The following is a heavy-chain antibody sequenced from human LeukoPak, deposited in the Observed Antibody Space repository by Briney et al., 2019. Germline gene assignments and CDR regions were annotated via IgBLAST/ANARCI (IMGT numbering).Heavy chain of an antibody. CDR1: GYTFTGYY. CDR3: ARDRFYESSDQSPGYGDDY. D-gene: IGHD3-22*01. V-gene: IGHV1-2*02. J-gene: IGHJ4*02. CDR2: INPNSGGT. Sequence: ASVKVSCKASGYTFTGYYMHWVRQAPGQGLEWMGWINPNSGGTNYAQKFQDRVTMTRDTSISTAYMELSRLTFDDTAVYYCARDRFYESSDQSPGYGDDYWGQGTLVTVSS.